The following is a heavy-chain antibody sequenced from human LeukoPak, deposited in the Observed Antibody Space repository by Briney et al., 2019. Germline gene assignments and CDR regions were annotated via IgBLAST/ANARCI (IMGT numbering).Heavy chain of an antibody. V-gene: IGHV1-18*01. D-gene: IGHD6-19*01. Sequence: ASVKVSCKASGYTFTSYVISWVRQAPGQGLDWMGWISAYNGNTNYAQKLQGRVTMTTDTSTSTAYMELRSLRSDDTAVYYCALTGGYSSGLYYFDYWGQGTLVTVSS. CDR1: GYTFTSYV. CDR2: ISAYNGNT. J-gene: IGHJ4*02. CDR3: ALTGGYSSGLYYFDY.